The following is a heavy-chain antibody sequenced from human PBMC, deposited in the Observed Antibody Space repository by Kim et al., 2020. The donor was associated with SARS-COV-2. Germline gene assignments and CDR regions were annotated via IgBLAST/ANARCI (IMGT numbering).Heavy chain of an antibody. CDR2: IYYSGST. J-gene: IGHJ5*02. D-gene: IGHD2-15*01. CDR1: GGSISSGGYY. V-gene: IGHV4-31*03. CDR3: ARDRVVVAATDYYNWFDP. Sequence: SETLSLTCTVSGGSISSGGYYWSWIRQHPGKGLEWIGYIYYSGSTYYNPSLKSRVTISVDTSKNQFSLKLSSVTAADTAVYYCARDRVVVAATDYYNWFDPWGQGTLVTVSS.